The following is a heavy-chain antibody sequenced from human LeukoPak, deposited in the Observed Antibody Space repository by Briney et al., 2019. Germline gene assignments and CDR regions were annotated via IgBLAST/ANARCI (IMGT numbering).Heavy chain of an antibody. Sequence: PGRSLRLSCAASGFTFTDYWMTWVRQVPGKGLEWVANINRAGIESYYVDSVKGRFTISRDNAENSLYLQMDSLRVDDTAVYYCARGVEPLAANTLAYWGQGTLVTVSS. CDR3: ARGVEPLAANTLAY. D-gene: IGHD1-14*01. CDR2: INRAGIES. V-gene: IGHV3-7*03. CDR1: GFTFTDYW. J-gene: IGHJ4*02.